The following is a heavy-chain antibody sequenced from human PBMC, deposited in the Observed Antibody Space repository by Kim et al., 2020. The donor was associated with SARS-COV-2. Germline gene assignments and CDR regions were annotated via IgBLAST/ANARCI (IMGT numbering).Heavy chain of an antibody. Sequence: SETLSLTCTVSGGSISSYYWSWIRQPPGKGLEWIGYIYYSGSTNYNPSLKSRVTISVDTSKNQFSLKLSSVTAADTAVYYCARGVTIFGVAPYWFDPWG. CDR2: IYYSGST. J-gene: IGHJ5*02. CDR1: GGSISSYY. D-gene: IGHD3-3*01. CDR3: ARGVTIFGVAPYWFDP. V-gene: IGHV4-59*01.